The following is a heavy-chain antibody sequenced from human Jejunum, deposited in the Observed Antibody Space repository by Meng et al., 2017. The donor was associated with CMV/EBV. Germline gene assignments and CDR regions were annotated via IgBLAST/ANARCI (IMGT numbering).Heavy chain of an antibody. J-gene: IGHJ4*02. V-gene: IGHV3-23*01. CDR1: FSIYA. CDR2: ISVSGGST. CDR3: AKGIYYYDSSGYRLFDY. D-gene: IGHD3-22*01. Sequence: FSIYAMNWVRPAPGKGLEWVSGISVSGGSTYYADSVKGRFSMSRDNSKKTVYLQMNSLRAEDTALYYCAKGIYYYDSSGYRLFDYWGQGTLGTVSS.